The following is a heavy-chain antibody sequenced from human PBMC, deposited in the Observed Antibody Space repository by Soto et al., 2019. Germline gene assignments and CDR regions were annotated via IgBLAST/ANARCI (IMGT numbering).Heavy chain of an antibody. CDR3: ARGPYRNTYNWFDS. V-gene: IGHV3-48*03. J-gene: IGHJ5*02. D-gene: IGHD5-12*01. CDR2: ISGSGLTI. CDR1: GFIFSDYE. Sequence: GGSLRLSCAASGFIFSDYEINWVRQAPGKGLEWVSYISGSGLTIYYADSVKGRVTISRDNAKNSLYLQMNSLGVEDTAVYYCARGPYRNTYNWFDSWGQGTLVTVSS.